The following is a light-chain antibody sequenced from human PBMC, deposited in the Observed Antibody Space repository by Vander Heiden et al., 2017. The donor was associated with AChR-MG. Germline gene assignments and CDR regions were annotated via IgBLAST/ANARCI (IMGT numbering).Light chain of an antibody. CDR1: SSDVGGYNY. CDR3: SSYAGSNNVL. CDR2: EVT. J-gene: IGLJ2*01. Sequence: QPALTQPPSASVSPGQSVPISCTGTSSDVGGYNYVSWYQQHPGRAPKLVIYEVTKRPSGVPDRFSGSKSGNTASLTVSGLQAEDEAEYYCSSYAGSNNVLFGGGTKLTVL. V-gene: IGLV2-8*01.